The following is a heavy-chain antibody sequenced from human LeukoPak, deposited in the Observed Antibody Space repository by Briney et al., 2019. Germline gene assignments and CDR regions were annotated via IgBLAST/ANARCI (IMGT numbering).Heavy chain of an antibody. CDR1: GASISSFY. CDR3: ARRVFPDYFDY. J-gene: IGHJ4*02. V-gene: IGHV4-59*08. Sequence: PSETLSLTCTISGASISSFYWSWIRQPPGKGLEWIGCINYSGSTNYNPSLKSRVTISVDTSKNQFSLNLSSVTAADTAVYYCARRVFPDYFDYWGQGTLVTVSS. D-gene: IGHD3-10*01. CDR2: INYSGST.